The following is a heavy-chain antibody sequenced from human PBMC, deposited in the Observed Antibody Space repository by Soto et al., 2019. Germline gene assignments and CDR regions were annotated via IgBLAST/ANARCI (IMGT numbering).Heavy chain of an antibody. V-gene: IGHV5-51*01. D-gene: IGHD3-22*01. CDR3: ARPPAYYYDSSGYSGNAFDI. Sequence: GESLKISCKGSGYSFTSYWIGWVRQMPGKGLEWMGIIYPGDSDTRYSPSFQGQVTISADKSISTAYLQWSSLKASDTAMYYCARPPAYYYDSSGYSGNAFDIWGQGTMVTVSS. CDR2: IYPGDSDT. J-gene: IGHJ3*02. CDR1: GYSFTSYW.